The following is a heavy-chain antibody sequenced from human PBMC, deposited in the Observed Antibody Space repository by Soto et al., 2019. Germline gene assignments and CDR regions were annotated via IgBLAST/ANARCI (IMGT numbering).Heavy chain of an antibody. J-gene: IGHJ1*01. CDR1: GFTVSSNY. CDR2: IYSGGST. Sequence: EVQLVETGGGLIQPGGSLRLSCAASGFTVSSNYMSWVRKAPGKGLEWVSGIYSGGSTYYADSVKGRFTISRDNSKNTLYLQMNSLRAEDTAVYYCATSYYYDHVQPWGQGTLVTVSS. CDR3: ATSYYYDHVQP. V-gene: IGHV3-53*02. D-gene: IGHD3-22*01.